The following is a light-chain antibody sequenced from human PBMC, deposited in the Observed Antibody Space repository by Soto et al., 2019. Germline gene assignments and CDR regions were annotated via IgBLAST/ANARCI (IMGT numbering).Light chain of an antibody. J-gene: IGKJ1*01. Sequence: EIEMTHSPATLSVSPGERATLSCRASQSVSTNVAWYQQKPGQAPRLLIYGASIRATTTPDKFSGSGSGTEFTLTISSLQSEDFAVYYCQHYNKWPPWTFGQGTKVEIK. CDR1: QSVSTN. CDR3: QHYNKWPPWT. CDR2: GAS. V-gene: IGKV3-15*01.